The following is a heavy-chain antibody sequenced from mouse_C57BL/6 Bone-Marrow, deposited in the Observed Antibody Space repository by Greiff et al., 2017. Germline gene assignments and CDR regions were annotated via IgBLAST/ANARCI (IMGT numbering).Heavy chain of an antibody. CDR3: ARTLRLDAMDY. D-gene: IGHD4-1*01. CDR2: ISSGSSTI. V-gene: IGHV5-17*01. Sequence: EVKLVESGGGLVKPGGSLKLSCAASGFTFSDYGMHWVRQAPEKGLEWVAYISSGSSTIYYADTVKGRFTISRDNAKNTLFLQMTSLRSEDTAMYYCARTLRLDAMDYWGQGTSVTVSS. J-gene: IGHJ4*01. CDR1: GFTFSDYG.